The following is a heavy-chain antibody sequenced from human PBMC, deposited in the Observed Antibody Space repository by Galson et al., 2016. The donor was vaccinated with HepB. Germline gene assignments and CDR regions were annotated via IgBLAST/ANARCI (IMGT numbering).Heavy chain of an antibody. D-gene: IGHD4-17*01. V-gene: IGHV3-15*01. CDR2: IKSKSDGGTT. J-gene: IGHJ4*02. Sequence: SLRLSCAASGFTFNNAWMSWVRQAPGKGLEWIGRIKSKSDGGTTDYAAPVKGRFTISRDDSKNTRYLQIYSLKTEDTAVYYCTTAPWMASDYGDSWYYFDYWGQGTLVTVSS. CDR1: GFTFNNAW. CDR3: TTAPWMASDYGDSWYYFDY.